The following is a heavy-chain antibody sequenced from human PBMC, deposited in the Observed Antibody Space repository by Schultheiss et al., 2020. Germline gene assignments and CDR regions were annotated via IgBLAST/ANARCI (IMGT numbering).Heavy chain of an antibody. J-gene: IGHJ4*02. D-gene: IGHD2-15*01. CDR2: MSGSGGST. Sequence: GGSLRLSCAASGFTFSNYAMSWVRQAPGKGLEWVSGMSGSGGSTDYADSVKGRFTISRDNSKNTLYLQMNSLRAEDTAVYYCAKVGPEGCSGGSCYYFDYWGQGTLVTVSS. V-gene: IGHV3-23*01. CDR1: GFTFSNYA. CDR3: AKVGPEGCSGGSCYYFDY.